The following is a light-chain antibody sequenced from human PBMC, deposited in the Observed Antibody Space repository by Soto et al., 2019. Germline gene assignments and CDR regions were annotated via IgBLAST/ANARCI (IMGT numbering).Light chain of an antibody. CDR3: QERSNWPPIT. J-gene: IGKJ5*01. V-gene: IGKV3-11*01. Sequence: EIVMTQSPATLSVSPGERATLSCRASQSVRSNLAWYQQRPGQPPRLLIYDASNRATGIPARFSGSGSGTDFTLSISSLEPEDFAIYYCQERSNWPPITFGQGTRLEIK. CDR2: DAS. CDR1: QSVRSN.